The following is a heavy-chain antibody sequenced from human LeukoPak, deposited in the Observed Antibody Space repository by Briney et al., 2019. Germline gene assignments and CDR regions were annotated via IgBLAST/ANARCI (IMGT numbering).Heavy chain of an antibody. Sequence: GGSLRLSCAASGFSFSTYAMIWVRQAPGKGLEWGSVISGSGDTTYYADSVKGRFTISRDNSKNTVYVQMNSLRAEDTAIYYCAKDVSLWFGEGVDYWGQGTLVTVSS. CDR2: ISGSGDTT. CDR1: GFSFSTYA. V-gene: IGHV3-23*01. D-gene: IGHD3-10*01. J-gene: IGHJ4*02. CDR3: AKDVSLWFGEGVDY.